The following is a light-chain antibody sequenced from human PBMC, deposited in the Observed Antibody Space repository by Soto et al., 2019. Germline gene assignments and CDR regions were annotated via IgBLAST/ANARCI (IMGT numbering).Light chain of an antibody. CDR1: SSSIGINA. CDR3: ASWDDSLNGLL. Sequence: QSVLTQPPSASGTPGQRVTISCSGSSSSIGINAVNWYQQLPGTAPKLLMYANNQRPSGVPDRVSGSKSGTSASLAISGLQSDDEADYYCASWDDSLNGLLFGTGTKLTVL. V-gene: IGLV1-44*01. J-gene: IGLJ1*01. CDR2: ANN.